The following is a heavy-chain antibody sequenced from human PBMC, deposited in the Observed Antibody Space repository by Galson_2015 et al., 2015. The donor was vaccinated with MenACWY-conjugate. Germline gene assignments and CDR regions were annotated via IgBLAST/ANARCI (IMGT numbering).Heavy chain of an antibody. J-gene: IGHJ4*02. CDR3: VRDRTADTPFLSPGY. D-gene: IGHD2-21*02. V-gene: IGHV3-48*04. CDR2: ISSSASSI. Sequence: SLRLSCAASGFTFSSYGMNWVRQAPGKGLEWVSHISSSASSIFYADSVKGRFTISREDAKNSLYLQMNSLRVEDTAVYYCVRDRTADTPFLSPGYWGKGTLVTVSS. CDR1: GFTFSSYG.